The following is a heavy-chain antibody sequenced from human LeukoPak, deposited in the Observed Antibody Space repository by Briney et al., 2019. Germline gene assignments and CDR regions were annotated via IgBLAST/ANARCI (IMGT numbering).Heavy chain of an antibody. Sequence: AGGSLRLSCAASGFTFDDYAMHWVRQAPGKGLEWVSGISWNSGSIGCADSVKGRFTISRDNAKNALFLQMNSLRPEDTAVYYCARDRGNQRGYYYYYMDVWGKGTTVTVSS. D-gene: IGHD1-14*01. J-gene: IGHJ6*03. CDR2: ISWNSGSI. CDR1: GFTFDDYA. CDR3: ARDRGNQRGYYYYYMDV. V-gene: IGHV3-9*01.